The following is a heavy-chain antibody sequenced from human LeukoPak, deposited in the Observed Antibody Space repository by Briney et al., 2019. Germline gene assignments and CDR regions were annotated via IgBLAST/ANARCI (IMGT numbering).Heavy chain of an antibody. V-gene: IGHV3-30*03. Sequence: GGSLRLSCAASGFTFSSYGMHWVRQAPGKGLEWVAVISYDGSNKYYADSVKGRFTISKDNAKSSLYLQMRSLRAEDSAVYYCARDEGAYSWGQGTLVTVSS. CDR2: ISYDGSNK. CDR3: ARDEGAYS. J-gene: IGHJ4*02. D-gene: IGHD1-26*01. CDR1: GFTFSSYG.